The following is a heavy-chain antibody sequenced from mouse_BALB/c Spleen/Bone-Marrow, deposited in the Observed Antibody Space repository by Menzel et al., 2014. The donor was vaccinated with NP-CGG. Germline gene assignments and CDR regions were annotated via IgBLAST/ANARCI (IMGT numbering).Heavy chain of an antibody. CDR2: IDPANGNT. Sequence: VQLQQSGAELVKPGASVKLSCTASGFNIKDTYMHWVKQRPEQGLEWIGRIDPANGNTKYDPKFQGKATITADTSSNTAYLQLSSLTSEDTAVYYCARWLLTYSLGCWGQGTSVTVSS. V-gene: IGHV14-3*02. J-gene: IGHJ4*01. CDR1: GFNIKDTY. CDR3: ARWLLTYSLGC. D-gene: IGHD2-12*01.